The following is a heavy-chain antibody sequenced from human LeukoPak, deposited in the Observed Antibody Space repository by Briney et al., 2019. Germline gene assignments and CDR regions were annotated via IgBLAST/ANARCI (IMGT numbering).Heavy chain of an antibody. D-gene: IGHD6-13*01. J-gene: IGHJ4*02. CDR2: IYSDGGT. Sequence: GGSLRLSCAASGLTVSSSYMSWVRQAPGKGLEWVSVIYSDGGTYYADSVKDRFTISRDNSKNTLYLQMNSLRAEDTALYYCVRESSWSFDYWGQGTLVTVSS. CDR1: GLTVSSSY. CDR3: VRESSWSFDY. V-gene: IGHV3-66*01.